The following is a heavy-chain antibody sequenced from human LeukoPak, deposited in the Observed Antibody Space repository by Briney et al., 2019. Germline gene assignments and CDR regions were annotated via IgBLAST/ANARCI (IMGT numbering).Heavy chain of an antibody. CDR1: GFTFSNYA. CDR2: LSGRGDTT. Sequence: GGSLRLSCAASGFTFSNYAMTWVRQAPGKGLEWVSALSGRGDTTYYADSVKGRFTISRDNSKNTLYLQMNSLRAEDTAVYYCARVTRGFGGFDYWGQGTLVTVSS. CDR3: ARVTRGFGGFDY. V-gene: IGHV3-23*01. D-gene: IGHD3-10*01. J-gene: IGHJ4*02.